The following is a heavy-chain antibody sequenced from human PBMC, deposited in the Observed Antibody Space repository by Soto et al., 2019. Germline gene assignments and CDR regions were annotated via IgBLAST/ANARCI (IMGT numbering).Heavy chain of an antibody. CDR3: ARGPDCSGGSCYCRDYYYYYYMDV. D-gene: IGHD2-15*01. CDR2: INAGNGNT. V-gene: IGHV1-3*01. J-gene: IGHJ6*03. Sequence: ASVKVSCKASGYTFTSYAMHWVRQAPGQRLEWMGWINAGNGNTKYSQKFQGRVTITRDTSASTAYMELSSLRSEDTAVYYCARGPDCSGGSCYCRDYYYYYYMDVWGKGTTVTVSS. CDR1: GYTFTSYA.